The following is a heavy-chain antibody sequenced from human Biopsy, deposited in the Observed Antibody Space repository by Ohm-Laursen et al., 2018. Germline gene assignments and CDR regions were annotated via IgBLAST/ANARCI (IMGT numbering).Heavy chain of an antibody. CDR3: ARGRRTSGWPYFAN. CDR2: VYYTGST. Sequence: SDTLSLTCTVSGDSISSYYWSWIRQPPGKGLQWIGYVYYTGSTDYNPSLQNRVTMSVDTSKNQFSLKLSSVIAADTAVYYCARGRRTSGWPYFANWGQGTLVIVSS. V-gene: IGHV4-59*07. J-gene: IGHJ4*02. CDR1: GDSISSYY. D-gene: IGHD6-19*01.